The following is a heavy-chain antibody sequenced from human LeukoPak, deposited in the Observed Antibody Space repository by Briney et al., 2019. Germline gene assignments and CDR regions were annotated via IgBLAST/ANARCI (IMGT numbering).Heavy chain of an antibody. D-gene: IGHD2-15*01. CDR2: INHSGST. Sequence: SETLSLTCAVYGGSFSGYYWSWIRQPPGKGLEWIGEINHSGSTNYNPSLKSRVTISVDTSKNQFSLKLSSVTAADTAVYYCARGRIRTGYCSGGSCCYSYGMDVWGQGTTATVSS. J-gene: IGHJ6*02. CDR1: GGSFSGYY. V-gene: IGHV4-34*01. CDR3: ARGRIRTGYCSGGSCCYSYGMDV.